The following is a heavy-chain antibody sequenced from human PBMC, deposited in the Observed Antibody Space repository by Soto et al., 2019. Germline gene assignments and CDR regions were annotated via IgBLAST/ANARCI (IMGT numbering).Heavy chain of an antibody. D-gene: IGHD3-3*01. J-gene: IGHJ5*02. V-gene: IGHV4-34*01. CDR2: INHSGST. CDR3: AGFTIFGVASPAYWFDP. Sequence: PSETLSLTSAVYGGSFSGYYWSWIRQPPGKGLEWIGEINHSGSTNYNPSLKSRVTISVDTSKNQFSLKLSSVTAADTAVYYCAGFTIFGVASPAYWFDPWGQGTLVTVSS. CDR1: GGSFSGYY.